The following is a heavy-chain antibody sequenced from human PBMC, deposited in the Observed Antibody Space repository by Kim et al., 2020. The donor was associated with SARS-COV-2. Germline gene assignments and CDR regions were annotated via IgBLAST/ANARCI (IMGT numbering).Heavy chain of an antibody. CDR1: GFAFDNHA. J-gene: IGHJ4*02. CDR3: ATATRPNYC. V-gene: IGHV3-23*01. D-gene: IGHD3-10*01. Sequence: GGSLRLSCSVSGFAFDNHALTWVRQAPGKGLEWVASIKIVGETNHADSLRGRFTISRDNSKNTLYLQMNRLRVEDTAMYYCATATRPNYCGGMGTLVTVS. CDR2: IKIVGET.